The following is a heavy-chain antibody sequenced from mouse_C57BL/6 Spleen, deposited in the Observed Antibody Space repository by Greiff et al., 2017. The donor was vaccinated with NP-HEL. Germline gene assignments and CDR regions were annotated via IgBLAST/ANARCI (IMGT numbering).Heavy chain of an antibody. J-gene: IGHJ2*01. CDR3: ARRELGRRYYFDY. CDR2: IYPGSGNT. V-gene: IGHV1-66*01. CDR1: GYSFTSYY. Sequence: QVQLQQSGPELVKPGASVKISCKASGYSFTSYYIHWVKQRPGQGLEWIGWIYPGSGNTKYNEKFKGKATLTADTSSSTAYMQLSSLTSEDSAVYYCARRELGRRYYFDYWGQGTTLTVSS. D-gene: IGHD4-1*01.